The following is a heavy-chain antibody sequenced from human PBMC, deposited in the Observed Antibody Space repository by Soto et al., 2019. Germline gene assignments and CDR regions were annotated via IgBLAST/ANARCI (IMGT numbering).Heavy chain of an antibody. V-gene: IGHV4-31*03. CDR2: IYVTGSV. Sequence: LSLTFSVSGAALNSGNYYWSWIRQVPGKGLEWIGHIYVTGSVDYNPSLRDRITISQDTSERQFSLNLRLVTAADTAVYYCARLRIATNNYKWFDPWGQGTLVTVSS. D-gene: IGHD2-21*01. CDR3: ARLRIATNNYKWFDP. CDR1: GAALNSGNYY. J-gene: IGHJ5*02.